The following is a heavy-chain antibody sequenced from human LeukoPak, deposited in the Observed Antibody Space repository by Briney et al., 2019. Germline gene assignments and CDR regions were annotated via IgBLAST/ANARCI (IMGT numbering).Heavy chain of an antibody. V-gene: IGHV3-7*01. CDR1: GSIFSSYW. CDR2: IKQDGSEK. CDR3: ARDGQWLRY. J-gene: IGHJ4*02. Sequence: GGSLRLSCAASGSIFSSYWMSWVRQAPGKGLEWVANIKQDGSEKYYVDSVKGRFTISRDNAKNSLYLQMNSLRAEDTAVYYCARDGQWLRYWGQGTLVTVSS. D-gene: IGHD6-19*01.